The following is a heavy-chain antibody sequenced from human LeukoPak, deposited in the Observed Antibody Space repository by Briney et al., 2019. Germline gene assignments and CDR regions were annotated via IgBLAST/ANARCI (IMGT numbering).Heavy chain of an antibody. J-gene: IGHJ4*02. CDR1: GLTFSNYA. D-gene: IGHD3-10*01. V-gene: IGHV3-23*01. Sequence: GGSLSLSCAPSGLTFSNYAMSWVRQAPGGGREWVSCIVGRGERTSCADSVKGRLTLYRHIYKHTLYLKMHSLRAEDTAVYYCAKSQRLLWGQYYFDYWGQGALVTVSS. CDR2: IVGRGERT. CDR3: AKSQRLLWGQYYFDY.